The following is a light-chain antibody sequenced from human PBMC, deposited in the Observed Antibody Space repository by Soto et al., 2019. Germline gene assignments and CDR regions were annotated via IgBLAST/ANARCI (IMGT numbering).Light chain of an antibody. V-gene: IGKV3D-15*01. CDR2: GAS. CDR1: QSISSD. J-gene: IGKJ3*01. Sequence: EIVMTQSPATLSLSPGERATLSCRASQSISSDLAWYQQKPGQSPRLLIYGASTRATGIPARFSGSGSGTRFTLTISSLQSEDFAVYYCQQRSNWPPIFTFGPGTKVDIK. CDR3: QQRSNWPPIFT.